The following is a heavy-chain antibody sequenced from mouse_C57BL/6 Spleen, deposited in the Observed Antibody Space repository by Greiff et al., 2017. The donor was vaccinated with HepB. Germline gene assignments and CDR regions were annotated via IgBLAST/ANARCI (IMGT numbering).Heavy chain of an antibody. CDR1: GYTFTDYY. J-gene: IGHJ4*01. CDR3: ARSDGYWEAMDY. Sequence: EVQLQESGPVLVKPGASVKMSCKASGYTFTDYYMNWVKQSHGKSLEWIGVINPYNGGTSYNQKFKGKATLTVDKSSSTAYMELNSLTSEDSAVYYCARSDGYWEAMDYWGQGTSVTVSS. CDR2: INPYNGGT. D-gene: IGHD2-3*01. V-gene: IGHV1-19*01.